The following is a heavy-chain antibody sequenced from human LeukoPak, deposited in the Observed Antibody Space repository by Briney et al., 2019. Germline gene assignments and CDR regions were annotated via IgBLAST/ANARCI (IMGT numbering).Heavy chain of an antibody. V-gene: IGHV4-59*01. J-gene: IGHJ4*02. CDR2: IYYSGRT. CDR1: GGSFSGYY. Sequence: SETLSLTCAVYGGSFSGYYWSWIRQPPGKGLEWIGYIYYSGRTNYNPSLKSRVTISVDTSKNQFSLKLSSVTAADTAVYYCARGGNYDPYFDYWGQGTLVTVSS. D-gene: IGHD4-11*01. CDR3: ARGGNYDPYFDY.